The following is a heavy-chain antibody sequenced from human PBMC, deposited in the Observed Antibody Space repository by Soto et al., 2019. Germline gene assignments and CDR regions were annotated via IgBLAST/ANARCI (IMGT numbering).Heavy chain of an antibody. CDR1: GFSFNSYG. CDR2: ISGRSESI. D-gene: IGHD5-12*01. CDR3: AKVHGYNYGGSGGQNDL. V-gene: IGHV3-23*01. J-gene: IGHJ5*02. Sequence: EVQLLESGGGLAQPGGSLRLSCAASGFSFNSYGMSWVRQAPGKGLEWVSGISGRSESIYYADSVKGRFTISRDNSKNTLYLQMNNLRADDTVVYNCAKVHGYNYGGSGGQNDLWGQGTLVTVSS.